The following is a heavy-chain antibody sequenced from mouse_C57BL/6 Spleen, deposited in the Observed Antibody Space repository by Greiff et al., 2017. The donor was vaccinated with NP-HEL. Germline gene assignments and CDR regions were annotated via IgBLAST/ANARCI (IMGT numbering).Heavy chain of an antibody. D-gene: IGHD1-1*01. CDR2: IDPSASET. V-gene: IGHV1-52*01. CDR1: GYTFTSYW. J-gene: IGHJ1*03. Sequence: QVQLQQPGAELVRPGSSVKLSCKASGYTFTSYWMHWVKQRPIQGLEWIGNIDPSASETHYNQKFKDKATLTVDNSSSTAYMQLSSLTSEDSAVYYCARARAYGSNPWYCDVWGTGTTVTVSS. CDR3: ARARAYGSNPWYCDV.